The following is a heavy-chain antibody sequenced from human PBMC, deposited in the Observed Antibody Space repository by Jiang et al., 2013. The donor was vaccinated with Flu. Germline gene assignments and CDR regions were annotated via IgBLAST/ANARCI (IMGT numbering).Heavy chain of an antibody. J-gene: IGHJ6*02. CDR3: ARGYDFWSGYYTYYYYGMDV. CDR1: GGSISSYY. Sequence: GLVKPSETLSLTCTVSGGSISSYYWSWIRQPPGKGLEWIGYIYYSGSTNYNPSLKSRVTISVDTSKNQFSLKLSSVTAADTAVYYCARGYDFWSGYYTYYYYGMDVWGQGTTVTVSS. D-gene: IGHD3-3*01. CDR2: IYYSGST. V-gene: IGHV4-59*01.